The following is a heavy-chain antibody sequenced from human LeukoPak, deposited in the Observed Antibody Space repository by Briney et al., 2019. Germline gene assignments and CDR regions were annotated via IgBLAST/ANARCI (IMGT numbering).Heavy chain of an antibody. D-gene: IGHD2-2*03. CDR1: GFTFSSYW. J-gene: IGHJ4*02. CDR2: VNTDGRTT. CDR3: SMDLSGAHDY. V-gene: IGHV3-74*01. Sequence: TGGSLRLSCAASGFTFSSYWMHWVRQAPGKGLVWVSRVNTDGRTTNYADSVRGRFTISRDNAENTLYLQMNSLRVEGTAVYYCSMDLSGAHDYWGQGSVVTVSS.